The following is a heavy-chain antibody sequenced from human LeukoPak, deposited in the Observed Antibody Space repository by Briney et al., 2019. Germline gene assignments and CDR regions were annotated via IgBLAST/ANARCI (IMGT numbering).Heavy chain of an antibody. Sequence: GGSLRLSCAASGFTFSSYAMSWVRQAPGKGLEWVSAISGSGGSTYYADSVKGRFTISRDNAKNSLYLQMNSLRAEDTALYYCAREISISIAARGGFDYWGQGTLVTVSS. CDR3: AREISISIAARGGFDY. J-gene: IGHJ4*02. V-gene: IGHV3-23*01. CDR2: ISGSGGST. CDR1: GFTFSSYA. D-gene: IGHD6-6*01.